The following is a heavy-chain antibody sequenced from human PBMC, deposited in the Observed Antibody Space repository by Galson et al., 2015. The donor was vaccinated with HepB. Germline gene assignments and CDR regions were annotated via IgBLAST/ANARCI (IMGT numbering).Heavy chain of an antibody. CDR2: IKQDGREK. CDR3: YAGHSFGS. Sequence: SLRLSCAASGLVITRSWMNWVRQAQGKGLEWVANIKQDGREKYYLDSVKGRFTISRDNAKNTLFLEMNSLRAEDTAVYSCYAGHSFGSWGQGTLVTVSS. CDR1: GLVITRSW. V-gene: IGHV3-7*01. J-gene: IGHJ4*02.